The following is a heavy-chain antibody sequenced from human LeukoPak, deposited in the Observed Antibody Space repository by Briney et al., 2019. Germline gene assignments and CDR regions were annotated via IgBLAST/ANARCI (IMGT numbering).Heavy chain of an antibody. CDR2: IIPIFGTA. CDR3: AGGYSSSWYQGTADY. CDR1: GYTFTDYY. V-gene: IGHV1-69*13. J-gene: IGHJ4*02. D-gene: IGHD6-13*01. Sequence: SVKVSCKASGYTFTDYYVHWVRQAPGQGLEWMGGIIPIFGTANYAQKFQGRVTITADESTSTAYMELSSLRSEDTAVYYCAGGYSSSWYQGTADYWGQGTLVTVSS.